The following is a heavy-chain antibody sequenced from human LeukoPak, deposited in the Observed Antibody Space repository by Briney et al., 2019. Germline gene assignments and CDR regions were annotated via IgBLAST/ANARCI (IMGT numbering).Heavy chain of an antibody. CDR3: TRERSTPGINWFDP. CDR1: GESFSAYS. J-gene: IGHJ5*02. Sequence: SETLSLTCAVYGESFSAYSWNWIRQSPGKGLEWIGEINHSGSTNYNPSLKSRVTISVDTSKDQTSKRQFSLKLNSVTAADTAVYYCTRERSTPGINWFDPWGQGTLVTVSS. CDR2: INHSGST. V-gene: IGHV4-34*01. D-gene: IGHD2-2*01.